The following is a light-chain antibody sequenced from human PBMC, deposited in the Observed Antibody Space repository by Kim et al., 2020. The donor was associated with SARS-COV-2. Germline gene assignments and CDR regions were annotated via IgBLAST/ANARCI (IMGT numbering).Light chain of an antibody. J-gene: IGLJ2*01. CDR2: EVS. V-gene: IGLV2-23*02. Sequence: GQSITISCTGTRSDVGSYNLVSWYQQHPGKAPKLMIYEVSKRPSGVSNRFSGSKSGNTASLTISGLQAEDEADYYCCSYAGSSIVVFGGGTQLTVL. CDR3: CSYAGSSIVV. CDR1: RSDVGSYNL.